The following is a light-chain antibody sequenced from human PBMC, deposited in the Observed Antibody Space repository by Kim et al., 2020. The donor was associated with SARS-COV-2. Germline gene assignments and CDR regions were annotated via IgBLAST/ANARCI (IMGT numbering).Light chain of an antibody. CDR1: ENVDRW. J-gene: IGKJ4*01. CDR2: YGS. V-gene: IGKV1-5*01. CDR3: QQYLSSSPSVT. Sequence: VGGRVTITCRASENVDRWLAWYQHKPGKAPKLLIYYGSTLESGVPSRFSGSGSGTEFTLTISSLQPDDFATYFCQQYLSSSPSVTFGGGTKVEI.